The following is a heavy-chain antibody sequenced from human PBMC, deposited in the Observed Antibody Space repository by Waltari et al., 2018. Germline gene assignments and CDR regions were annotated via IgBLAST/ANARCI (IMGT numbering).Heavy chain of an antibody. Sequence: QVQLQESGPSLLKPSETLSLICTVSGGSISGFYWSWVRQPPGKGLDGIGYIYYTGSTKFHPSLKSRVTMSVDTSKNQFSLKLSSVTAADTAFYYCARGGGGDWEWFDPWGQGTLVTVSS. CDR2: IYYTGST. V-gene: IGHV4-59*01. CDR3: ARGGGGDWEWFDP. D-gene: IGHD2-21*02. J-gene: IGHJ5*02. CDR1: GGSISGFY.